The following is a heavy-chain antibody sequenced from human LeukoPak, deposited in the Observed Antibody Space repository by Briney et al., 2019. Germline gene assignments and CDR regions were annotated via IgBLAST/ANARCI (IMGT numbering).Heavy chain of an antibody. CDR2: IIPIFGTA. CDR3: ARDVDSSTTGGYMDV. D-gene: IGHD2-2*01. V-gene: IGHV1-69*13. CDR1: GGTFSSYA. Sequence: SVKVSCKASGGTFSSYAISWMRQAPGQGLEWMGGIIPIFGTANYAQKFQGRVTITADESTSTAYMELSSLRSEDTAVYYCARDVDSSTTGGYMDVWGKGTTVTVSS. J-gene: IGHJ6*03.